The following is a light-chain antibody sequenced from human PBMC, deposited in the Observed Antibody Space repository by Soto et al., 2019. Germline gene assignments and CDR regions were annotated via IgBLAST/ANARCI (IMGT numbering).Light chain of an antibody. CDR1: QSVNRSF. CDR3: HQYGSSPST. J-gene: IGKJ4*01. CDR2: GAS. V-gene: IGKV3-20*01. Sequence: EIVLTQSPGTLSLTAGERATLSCRASQSVNRSFVAWYQQKPGQAPRLLIYGASSRATGIPDRFSGSGSETDFTLTISRLELEDFAVYYCHQYGSSPSTFGRGTKVEIK.